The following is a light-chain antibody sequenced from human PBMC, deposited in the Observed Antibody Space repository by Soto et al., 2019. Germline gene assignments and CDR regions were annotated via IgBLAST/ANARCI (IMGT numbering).Light chain of an antibody. CDR3: QSYDSSLSVV. CDR1: SSNIGAGCD. Sequence: QTVVTQPPSVSGAPGQRVTISCTGSSSNIGAGCDVHWYQQLPGTAPKLLIYANSNRPSGVPDRFSGSKSGTSASLAITGLQAEDEADYYCQSYDSSLSVVFGGGTKLTVL. CDR2: ANS. J-gene: IGLJ2*01. V-gene: IGLV1-40*01.